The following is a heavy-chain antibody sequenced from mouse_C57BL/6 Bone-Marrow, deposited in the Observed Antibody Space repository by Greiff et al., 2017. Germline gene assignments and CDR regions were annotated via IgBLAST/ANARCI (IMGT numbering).Heavy chain of an antibody. V-gene: IGHV1-55*01. J-gene: IGHJ4*01. Sequence: QVQLQQSGAELVKPGASVKMSCKASGYTFTSYWITWVKQRPGQGLEWIGDIYPGSGSTNYNEKFKSKATLTVDTSSSTAYMQLSSLTSEASAVYGCARMGYAMDYWGQGTSVTVSS. CDR1: GYTFTSYW. CDR3: ARMGYAMDY. CDR2: IYPGSGST.